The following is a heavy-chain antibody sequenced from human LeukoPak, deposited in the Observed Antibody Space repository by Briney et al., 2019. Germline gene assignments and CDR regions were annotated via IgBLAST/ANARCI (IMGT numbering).Heavy chain of an antibody. CDR1: GYTFTSYY. Sequence: ASVKVSCKASGYTFTSYYMHWVRQAPGQGLEWMGIINPSGGSTSYAQKFQGRVTMTTDTSTSTAYMELRSLRSDDTAVYYCARELYSSSCDYWGQGTLVTVSS. CDR3: ARELYSSSCDY. D-gene: IGHD6-13*01. J-gene: IGHJ4*02. CDR2: INPSGGST. V-gene: IGHV1-46*01.